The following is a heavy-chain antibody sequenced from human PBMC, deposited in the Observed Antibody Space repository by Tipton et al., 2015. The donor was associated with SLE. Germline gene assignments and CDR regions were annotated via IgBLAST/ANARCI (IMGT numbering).Heavy chain of an antibody. CDR1: GFTFDDYA. J-gene: IGHJ4*02. CDR2: ISWNSGSI. V-gene: IGHV3-9*01. CDR3: GRELKRVFDY. D-gene: IGHD1-1*01. Sequence: SLRLSCAASGFTFDDYAMHWVRQAPGKGLEWVSGISWNSGSIGYADSVKGRFTISRDNAKNSLYLQMNSRRAEDTAVYYCGRELKRVFDYWGQGTLVTVSA.